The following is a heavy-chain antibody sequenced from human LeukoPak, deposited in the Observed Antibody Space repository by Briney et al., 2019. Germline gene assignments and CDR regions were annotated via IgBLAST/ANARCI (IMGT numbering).Heavy chain of an antibody. J-gene: IGHJ6*04. V-gene: IGHV3-48*03. CDR3: AELGITMIGGV. CDR2: ISSSGSTI. D-gene: IGHD3-10*02. CDR1: GFTFSSYE. Sequence: QPGGSLRLSCAASGFTFSSYEMNWVRQAPGKGLEWVSYISSSGSTIYYADSVKGRFTISRDNAKNALYLQMNSLRAEDTAVYYCAELGITMIGGVWGKGTTVTISS.